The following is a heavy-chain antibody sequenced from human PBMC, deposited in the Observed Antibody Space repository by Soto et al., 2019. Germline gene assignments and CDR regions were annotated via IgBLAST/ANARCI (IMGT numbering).Heavy chain of an antibody. V-gene: IGHV3-64*01. CDR3: ARGWRSTSCDAFAFDI. D-gene: IGHD2-2*01. Sequence: EVQLVESGGGLVQPGGSLRLSCAASGFTFRSYAMHWVRQAPGKGLEYVSAISSNGGSTYYANSVKGRFTISRDNSKNTLYLQMGSLRAEDMAGYYWARGWRSTSCDAFAFDIWGQGTMVTVSS. CDR1: GFTFRSYA. J-gene: IGHJ3*02. CDR2: ISSNGGST.